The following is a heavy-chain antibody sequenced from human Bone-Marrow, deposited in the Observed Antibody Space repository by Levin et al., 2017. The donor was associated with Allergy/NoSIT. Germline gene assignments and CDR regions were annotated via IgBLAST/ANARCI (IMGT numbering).Heavy chain of an antibody. CDR2: ISIGQGNT. Sequence: ASVKVSCKASGYSFTSYPIHWVRLAPGQGLEWMGWISIGQGNTKYSQKFQGRVTITRDTSASTAYLDLSGLTSEDTAIYYCARDGRQTTGGDWLDSWGQGTLVTVSS. CDR3: ARDGRQTTGGDWLDS. J-gene: IGHJ5*01. V-gene: IGHV1-3*04. CDR1: GYSFTSYP. D-gene: IGHD2-8*02.